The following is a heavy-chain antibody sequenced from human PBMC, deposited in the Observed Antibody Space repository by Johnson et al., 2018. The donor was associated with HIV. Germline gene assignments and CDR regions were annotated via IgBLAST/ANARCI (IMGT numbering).Heavy chain of an antibody. D-gene: IGHD2-21*02. CDR2: IKQDGSEK. CDR3: ARLRQEANCGADCHWAI. Sequence: VQLVESGGGVVQPGRSLRLSCAASGFTFSSYWMSWVRQAPGKGLEWVANIKQDGSEKYYVDSVKGRFTISRDNAKNSLYLQMNSLRAEDTAIYYCARLRQEANCGADCHWAIWGQGTMVTVSS. CDR1: GFTFSSYW. J-gene: IGHJ3*02. V-gene: IGHV3-7*05.